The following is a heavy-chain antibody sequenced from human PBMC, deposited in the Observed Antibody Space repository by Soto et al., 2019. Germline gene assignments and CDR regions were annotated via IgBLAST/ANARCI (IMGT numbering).Heavy chain of an antibody. D-gene: IGHD3-3*01. Sequence: PGGSLRLSCAASGFTFDDFAMHWVRQVPGEGLEWVSGLSWNSGSITYADSTKGRFTISRDNAKSSLYLQMNSLRAEDTALYYCAKGVGAGSLDGMDVWGQGTTVTVSS. CDR1: GFTFDDFA. CDR3: AKGVGAGSLDGMDV. J-gene: IGHJ6*02. CDR2: LSWNSGSI. V-gene: IGHV3-9*01.